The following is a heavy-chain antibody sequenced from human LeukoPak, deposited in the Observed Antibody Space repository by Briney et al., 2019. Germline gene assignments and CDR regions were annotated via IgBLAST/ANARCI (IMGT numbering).Heavy chain of an antibody. CDR3: ARGPIIDIVIIPAADDYYYMDV. Sequence: RASVKVSCKASGYTFTSYAMHWVRQAPGQRLEWMGWISAYNGNTNSAQKIQGRVTMTTDTSTSTAYMELRSLRSDDTAVYYCARGPIIDIVIIPAADDYYYMDVWGKGTTVTVSS. CDR2: ISAYNGNT. CDR1: GYTFTSYA. V-gene: IGHV1-18*01. D-gene: IGHD2-2*01. J-gene: IGHJ6*03.